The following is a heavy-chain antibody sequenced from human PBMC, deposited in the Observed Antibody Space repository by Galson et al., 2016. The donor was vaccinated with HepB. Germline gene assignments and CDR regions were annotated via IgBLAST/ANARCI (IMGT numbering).Heavy chain of an antibody. CDR3: AREDTMIVGNAFDI. Sequence: SETLSLTCTVSGGSISSSSYYWGWIRQPPGKGLEWIGSIYYTENDYYNPSLRRRVTISVDTSKSQFSLKLSSVTAADTAMYYCAREDTMIVGNAFDIWGQGTMVTVSS. V-gene: IGHV4-39*02. CDR2: IYYTEND. D-gene: IGHD3-22*01. J-gene: IGHJ3*02. CDR1: GGSISSSSYY.